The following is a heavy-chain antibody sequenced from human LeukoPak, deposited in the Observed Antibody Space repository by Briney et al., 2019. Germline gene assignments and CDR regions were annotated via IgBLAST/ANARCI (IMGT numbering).Heavy chain of an antibody. CDR2: IYYSGST. Sequence: PGGSLRLSCAASGFTFSSYEMNWVRQPPGKGLEWIGSIYYSGSTYYNPSLKSRVTISVDTSKNQFSLKLSSVTAADTAVYYCARRDSSGSRAFDIWGQGTMVTVSS. J-gene: IGHJ3*02. CDR3: ARRDSSGSRAFDI. D-gene: IGHD3-22*01. CDR1: GFTFSSYE. V-gene: IGHV4-39*07.